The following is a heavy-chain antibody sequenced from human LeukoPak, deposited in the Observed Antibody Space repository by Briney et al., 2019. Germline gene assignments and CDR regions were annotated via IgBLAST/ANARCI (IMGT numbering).Heavy chain of an antibody. Sequence: GGSLSLSCAASGFSLSNYYMSWVRQAPGKGLEWVSVIYSGGNTYYTDSVKGRFTISRDNPKNTVLLQMRSLRGEDTAVYYCARCYYDGSGFYYYFDYWGQGTLVTVSS. V-gene: IGHV3-53*01. CDR3: ARCYYDGSGFYYYFDY. CDR1: GFSLSNYY. J-gene: IGHJ4*02. D-gene: IGHD3-22*01. CDR2: IYSGGNT.